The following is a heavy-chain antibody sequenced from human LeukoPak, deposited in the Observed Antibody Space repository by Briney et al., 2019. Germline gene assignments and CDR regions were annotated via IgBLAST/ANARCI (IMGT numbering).Heavy chain of an antibody. CDR3: ARHMLSTNFTPYFDY. D-gene: IGHD2-8*01. CDR1: GGSMSYYY. V-gene: IGHV4-59*08. Sequence: SETLSLTCTVSGGSMSYYYWSWIRQPPGKGLEWLGYIFYSGNTDYNPSLRSRVTMSVDTSTNQFSLKMTSVTAKATAVYYCARHMLSTNFTPYFDYWGPGILVTVSS. CDR2: IFYSGNT. J-gene: IGHJ4*02.